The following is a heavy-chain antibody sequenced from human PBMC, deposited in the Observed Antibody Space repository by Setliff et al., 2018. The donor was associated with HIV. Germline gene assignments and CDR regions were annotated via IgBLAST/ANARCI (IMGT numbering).Heavy chain of an antibody. J-gene: IGHJ4*02. CDR1: GFTFANYA. Sequence: GGSLRLSCAASGFTFANYAMTWVRQAPGKGLEWVSVIENDGGSTYYADSVKGRFTISRDNSKNTLYLQMNSLRAEDTAVYYCAKRGGYSRIFDYWGQGTLVTVSS. V-gene: IGHV3-23*03. CDR2: IENDGGST. CDR3: AKRGGYSRIFDY. D-gene: IGHD5-18*01.